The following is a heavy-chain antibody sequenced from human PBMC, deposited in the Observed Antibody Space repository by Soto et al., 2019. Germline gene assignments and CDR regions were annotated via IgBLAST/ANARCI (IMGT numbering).Heavy chain of an antibody. CDR1: GYRFTSYW. Sequence: GQSLKISCKGSGYRFTSYWISWVRQMPEKGLEWMGRICPSDSHINYSPSFQGHFSISADKFISTSYLQWSSLKASDTPIHYCASSSYRYHGFEIWGQGTMVTASS. V-gene: IGHV5-10-1*01. CDR3: ASSSYRYHGFEI. J-gene: IGHJ3*02. CDR2: ICPSDSHI. D-gene: IGHD1-26*01.